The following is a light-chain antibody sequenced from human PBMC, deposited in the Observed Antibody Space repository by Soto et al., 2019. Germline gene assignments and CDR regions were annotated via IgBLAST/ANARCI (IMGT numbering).Light chain of an antibody. J-gene: IGKJ3*01. CDR3: QKYGSSPFT. Sequence: ALTQTPGTLSSSPGERATLSCRASQSVSSNYLAWYQQKPGQAPRLLIYGESSRATGIPDRFSGSGSGTDFTLTISRLEPEDFAVYYCQKYGSSPFTCGPGTKVDIK. CDR2: GES. CDR1: QSVSSNY. V-gene: IGKV3-20*01.